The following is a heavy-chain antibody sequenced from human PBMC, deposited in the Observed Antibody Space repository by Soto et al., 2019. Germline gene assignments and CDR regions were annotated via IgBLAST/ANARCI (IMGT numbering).Heavy chain of an antibody. J-gene: IGHJ6*02. V-gene: IGHV3-53*01. CDR1: GFTVSSNY. CDR2: IYSGGST. Sequence: GGSLSLSCAASGFTVSSNYMSWVRQAPGKGLEWVSVIYSGGSTYYADSVKGRFTISRDNSKNTLDLQMNSLRAEDTAVYYCARGGPTASAAAAVPYYYYGMDVWGQGTTVTVSS. CDR3: ARGGPTASAAAAVPYYYYGMDV. D-gene: IGHD6-13*01.